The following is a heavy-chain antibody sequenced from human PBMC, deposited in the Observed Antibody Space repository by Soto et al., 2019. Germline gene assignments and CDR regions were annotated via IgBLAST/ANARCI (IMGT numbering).Heavy chain of an antibody. V-gene: IGHV3-23*01. Sequence: PGGSLRLSCAASGFTFSSYAMSWVRQAPGKGLEWVSAISGSGASTYYADSAKGRFTISRDNSKNTLYLQMNSLRAEDTAVYCCAHFDWFIDYWGQGTLVTVSS. CDR2: ISGSGAST. D-gene: IGHD3-9*01. CDR1: GFTFSSYA. CDR3: AHFDWFIDY. J-gene: IGHJ4*02.